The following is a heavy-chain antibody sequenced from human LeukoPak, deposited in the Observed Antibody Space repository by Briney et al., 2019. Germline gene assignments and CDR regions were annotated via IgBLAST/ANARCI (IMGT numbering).Heavy chain of an antibody. CDR1: GYTFTSYG. V-gene: IGHV1-18*01. CDR2: ISAYNGNT. Sequence: ASVKVSCKASGYTFTSYGISWVRQAPGQGLEWMGWISAYNGNTNYAQKLQGRVTMTTDTSTSTAYMELRSLRAEDTAVYYCARGINSGWLVYYWGQGTLVTVSS. D-gene: IGHD6-25*01. CDR3: ARGINSGWLVYY. J-gene: IGHJ4*02.